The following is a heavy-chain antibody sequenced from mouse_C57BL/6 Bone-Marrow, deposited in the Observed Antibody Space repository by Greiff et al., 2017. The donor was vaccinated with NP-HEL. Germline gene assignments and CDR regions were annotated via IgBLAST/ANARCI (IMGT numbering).Heavy chain of an antibody. CDR3: ARFYYFYAMDY. CDR1: GYTFTDYY. D-gene: IGHD1-1*01. CDR2: INPYNGGT. V-gene: IGHV1-19*01. J-gene: IGHJ4*01. Sequence: LVEPGASVKMSCKASGYTFTDYYMNWVKQSHGKSLEWIGVINPYNGGTSYNQKFKGKATLTVDKSSSTAYMELNSLTSEDSAVYYCARFYYFYAMDYWGQGTSVTVSS.